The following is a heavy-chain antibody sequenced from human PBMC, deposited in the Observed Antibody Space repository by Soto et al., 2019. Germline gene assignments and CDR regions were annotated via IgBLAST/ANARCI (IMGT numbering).Heavy chain of an antibody. CDR3: ARRWGDYLDY. CDR1: GGSISSYY. CDR2: IYYSGST. J-gene: IGHJ4*02. V-gene: IGHV4-59*08. Sequence: QVQLQESGPGLVKPSETLSLTCTVSGGSISSYYWSWIRQPPGKGLEWIGYIYYSGSTNYNPSLNSRVTISVATSKTQFSLMLSSVTAADTAVYYCARRWGDYLDYWGQGTLVTVSS. D-gene: IGHD3-16*01.